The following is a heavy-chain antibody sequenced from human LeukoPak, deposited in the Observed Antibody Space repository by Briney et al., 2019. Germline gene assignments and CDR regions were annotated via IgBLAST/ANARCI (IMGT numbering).Heavy chain of an antibody. V-gene: IGHV1-2*02. D-gene: IGHD6-19*01. CDR1: GYTFTGYY. J-gene: IGHJ6*03. Sequence: SVKVSCKASGYTFTGYYIHWVRQAPGQGLEWMGWINPNSGDTNYAQKFQGRVTMTRDTSISTAYMELSRLRSDDTALYYCARGVAGTYYYYYMDVWGKGPRSPSP. CDR2: INPNSGDT. CDR3: ARGVAGTYYYYYMDV.